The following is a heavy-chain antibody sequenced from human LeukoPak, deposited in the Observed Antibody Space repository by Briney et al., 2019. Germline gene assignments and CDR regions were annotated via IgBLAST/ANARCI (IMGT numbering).Heavy chain of an antibody. V-gene: IGHV3-30*18. D-gene: IGHD1-1*01. CDR2: ISYDGSNK. Sequence: GGSLRLSCAASGFTFSSYSVNWVRQAPGKGLEWVAVISYDGSNKYYADSVKGRFTISRDNSKNTLYLQMNSLRAEDTAVYYCANTAGTGSFGYWGQGTLVTVSS. CDR3: ANTAGTGSFGY. J-gene: IGHJ4*02. CDR1: GFTFSSYS.